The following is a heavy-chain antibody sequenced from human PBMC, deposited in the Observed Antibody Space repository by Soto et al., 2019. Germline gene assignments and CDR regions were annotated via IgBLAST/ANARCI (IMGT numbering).Heavy chain of an antibody. CDR2: INQRGST. V-gene: IGHV4-34*01. CDR3: ARMFSGCWSGENYYYCGMDV. J-gene: IGHJ6*02. Sequence: SGTLSLTCAVYRGSFSGYYWSVFRQPPGKGREWIGEINQRGSTNYNPSLKRRVTMSVDTCKNQCSLKRSSVTAADTAVYYCARMFSGCWSGENYYYCGMDVWGQGTTVP. D-gene: IGHD2-15*01. CDR1: RGSFSGYY.